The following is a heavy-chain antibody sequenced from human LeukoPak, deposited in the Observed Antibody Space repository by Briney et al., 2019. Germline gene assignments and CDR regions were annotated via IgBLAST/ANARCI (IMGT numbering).Heavy chain of an antibody. D-gene: IGHD1-1*01. CDR1: GFTFSDYY. J-gene: IGHJ5*02. CDR3: VRGWQQLGS. Sequence: GGSLRLSCAASGFTFSDYYMSWIRQAPGKGLEWLSYISSSDDIIHYADSVKGRFTISRDNAKNSLFLQMNSLRAEDTAVYYCVRGWQQLGSWGRGTLVTVSS. V-gene: IGHV3-11*04. CDR2: ISSSDDII.